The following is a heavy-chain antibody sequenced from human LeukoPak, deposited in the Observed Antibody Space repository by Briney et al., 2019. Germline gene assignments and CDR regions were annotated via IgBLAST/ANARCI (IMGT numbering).Heavy chain of an antibody. D-gene: IGHD5-12*01. CDR2: INPNSGGT. CDR3: AADLRGYSGYDRTLPSH. CDR1: GYTFTGYY. Sequence: GASVKVSCKASGYTFTGYYMHWVRQAPGQGLEWMGWINPNSGGTNYAQKFQGRVTMARDTSISTAYMELSRLRSDDTAVYYCAADLRGYSGYDRTLPSHWGQGTLVTVSS. V-gene: IGHV1-2*02. J-gene: IGHJ4*02.